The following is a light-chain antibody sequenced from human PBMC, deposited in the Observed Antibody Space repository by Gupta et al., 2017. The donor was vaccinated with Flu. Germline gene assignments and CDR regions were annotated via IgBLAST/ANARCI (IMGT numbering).Light chain of an antibody. V-gene: IGKV4-1*01. CDR1: QSVLYSSNNKNY. CDR2: WAS. CDR3: HQYTTTPWT. Sequence: SLVERATINCKSSQSVLYSSNNKNYLAWYQHKPGQPPRLLIYWASARESGVPDRFSGSGSGTDFTLTISRLQAEDVAVYYCHQYTTTPWTFGQGTKVEIK. J-gene: IGKJ1*01.